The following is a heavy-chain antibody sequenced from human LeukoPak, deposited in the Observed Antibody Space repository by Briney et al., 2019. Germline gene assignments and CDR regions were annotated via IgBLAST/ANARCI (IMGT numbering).Heavy chain of an antibody. CDR2: IIPIFGTA. V-gene: IGHV1-69*06. CDR3: ARDFIAADDAFDV. Sequence: SVKVSCKASGGTFSSYAISWVRQAPGQGLEWMGGIIPIFGTANYAQKFQGRVTITADKSTSTAYMELSSLRSEDTAVYYCARDFIAADDAFDVWGQGTWSPSLQ. CDR1: GGTFSSYA. D-gene: IGHD6-25*01. J-gene: IGHJ3*01.